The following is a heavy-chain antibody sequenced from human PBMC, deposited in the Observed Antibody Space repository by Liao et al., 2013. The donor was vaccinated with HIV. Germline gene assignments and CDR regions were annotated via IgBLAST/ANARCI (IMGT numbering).Heavy chain of an antibody. V-gene: IGHV4-59*01. CDR2: VYFRGAT. Sequence: QVQLQESGPGLVKPSETLSLTCSVSGGSISDFYWNWVRQPPGKGLEWIGYVYFRGATYYNPSLKSRAAISVDTSKGQFSLRLASVTAADTAVYFCTRLTHSLGSGSLRDALSVRHSLDFWGRGPWSPSPQ. CDR3: TRLTHSLGSGSLRDALSVRHSLDF. D-gene: IGHD3-10*01. CDR1: GGSISDFY. J-gene: IGHJ4*02.